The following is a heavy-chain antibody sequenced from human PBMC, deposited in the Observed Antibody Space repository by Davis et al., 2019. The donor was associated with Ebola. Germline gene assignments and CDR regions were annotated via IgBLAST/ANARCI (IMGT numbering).Heavy chain of an antibody. Sequence: PGGSLRLSCGASGFTFSIYAMHWVRQAPGKGLEWVAVTSHDGSHKYYADSVKGRFTISRDNSKNTLYLQLSSLRAEDTAVYFCTRATDSSDSNHYYGLDFWGHGTTVTVSS. D-gene: IGHD3-22*01. J-gene: IGHJ6*02. V-gene: IGHV3-30*14. CDR1: GFTFSIYA. CDR2: TSHDGSHK. CDR3: TRATDSSDSNHYYGLDF.